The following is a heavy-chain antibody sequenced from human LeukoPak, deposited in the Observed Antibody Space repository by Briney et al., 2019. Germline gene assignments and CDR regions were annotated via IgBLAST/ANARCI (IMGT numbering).Heavy chain of an antibody. CDR2: ISSSSSYI. V-gene: IGHV3-21*01. CDR1: GFIFSSYA. D-gene: IGHD6-19*01. CDR3: ARDVIAVAAA. Sequence: GGSLRLSCAASGFIFSSYAMNWVRQAPGKGLEWVSSISSSSSYIYYADSVKGRFTISRDNAKNSLYLQMNSLRAEDTAVYYCARDVIAVAAAWGQGTLVTVSS. J-gene: IGHJ4*02.